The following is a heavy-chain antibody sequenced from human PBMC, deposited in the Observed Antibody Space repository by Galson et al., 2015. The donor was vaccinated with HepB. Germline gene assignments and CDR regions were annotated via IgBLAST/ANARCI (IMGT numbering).Heavy chain of an antibody. CDR2: INAGNGNT. CDR1: GYTLTSYA. Sequence: SVKVSCKAFGYTLTSYAMHWVRRAPGQRLEWMGWINAGNGNTKYSQKFQGRVTITRDTSASTAYMELSSLRSEDTAVYYCARGGGAMVQVSAYWGQGTLVTVSS. V-gene: IGHV1-3*01. D-gene: IGHD3-10*01. J-gene: IGHJ4*02. CDR3: ARGGGAMVQVSAY.